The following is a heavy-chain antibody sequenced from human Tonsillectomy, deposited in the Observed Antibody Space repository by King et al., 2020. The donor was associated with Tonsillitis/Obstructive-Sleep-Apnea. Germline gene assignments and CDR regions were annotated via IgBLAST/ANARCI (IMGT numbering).Heavy chain of an antibody. V-gene: IGHV4-39*01. CDR1: GGSISSSSYY. CDR3: ARQGYANSYLDY. CDR2: VYYSGST. Sequence: QLQESGPGLVKPSETLSLTCTVSGGSISSSSYYWVWIRQPPGKGLEGIGSVYYSGSTYYNPSLKSRVTISVDTSKNQFSLKLSSVTAADTAVYYCARQGYANSYLDYWGQGTLVTVSS. J-gene: IGHJ4*02. D-gene: IGHD2-2*01.